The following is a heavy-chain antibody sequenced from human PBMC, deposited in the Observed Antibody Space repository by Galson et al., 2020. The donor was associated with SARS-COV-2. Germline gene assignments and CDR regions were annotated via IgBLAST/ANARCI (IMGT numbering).Heavy chain of an antibody. CDR1: GFTFTNYA. CDR3: TRDVSGGASDI. Sequence: GGYLRLSCAASGFTFTNYAMHWVRQAPGKGWEWLTVISHDGKIRVYADSVKGRFTISRDNSGNMVFLQIVSLRPDDTALYYCTRDVSGGASDIWGQGTLVTVSS. V-gene: IGHV3-30*04. D-gene: IGHD1-26*01. J-gene: IGHJ4*02. CDR2: ISHDGKIR.